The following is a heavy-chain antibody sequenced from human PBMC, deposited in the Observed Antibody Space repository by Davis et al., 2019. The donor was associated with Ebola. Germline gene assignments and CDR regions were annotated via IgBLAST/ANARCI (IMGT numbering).Heavy chain of an antibody. CDR1: GFTFSSYS. Sequence: GESLKISCAASGFTFSSYSMNWVRQAPGKGLEWVSSISSSSSYIYYADSVKGRFTISRDNSKNTLYLQMNSLRAEDTAVYYCARDRGGTYYDFWSGYSSYYYYGMDVWGQGTTVTVSS. V-gene: IGHV3-21*01. J-gene: IGHJ6*02. CDR2: ISSSSSYI. CDR3: ARDRGGTYYDFWSGYSSYYYYGMDV. D-gene: IGHD3-3*01.